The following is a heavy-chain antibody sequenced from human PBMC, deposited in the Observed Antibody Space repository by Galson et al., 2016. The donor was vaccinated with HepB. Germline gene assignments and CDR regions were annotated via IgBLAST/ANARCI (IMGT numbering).Heavy chain of an antibody. V-gene: IGHV1-69*13. CDR1: GGTFNTSA. CDR2: IIPIFETA. CDR3: ARAPGVAAAGRYRLEY. J-gene: IGHJ4*02. D-gene: IGHD6-13*01. Sequence: SVKVSCKASGGTFNTSAINWVRQAPGQGLEWMGGIIPIFETANYAQKFQGRVTINADESTNTAYMELSSLRSEDTAVYYCARAPGVAAAGRYRLEYWGQGTLVTVSS.